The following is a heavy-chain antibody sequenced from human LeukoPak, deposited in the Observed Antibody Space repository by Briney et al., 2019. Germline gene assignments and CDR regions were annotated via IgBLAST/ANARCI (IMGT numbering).Heavy chain of an antibody. Sequence: KAGGSLRLSCAASGFTCSDYYMSWIRQAPGKGLEWVSYITTGSRSYTNHADSVKGRFTISRDYAKNSLYLQMNSLRAEDTGVYYCARGRDVLDYWGRETLVTVSS. CDR3: ARGRDVLDY. V-gene: IGHV3-11*06. CDR2: ITTGSRSYT. CDR1: GFTCSDYY. J-gene: IGHJ4*02.